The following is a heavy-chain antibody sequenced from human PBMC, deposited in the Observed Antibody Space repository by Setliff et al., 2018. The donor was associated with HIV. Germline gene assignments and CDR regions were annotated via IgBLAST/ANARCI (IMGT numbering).Heavy chain of an antibody. V-gene: IGHV4-34*01. CDR2: IDHSGRS. D-gene: IGHD3-10*02. CDR1: GGSFSDDY. Sequence: SETLSLTCGVYGGSFSDDYWSWIRQPPGRGMEWVGEIDHSGRSNYNPSLKSRVLMAIDASKSQISLNLTSISAADTAVYYCAKCSGRFGVVTWFDSWGHGMLVTVSS. J-gene: IGHJ5*01. CDR3: AKCSGRFGVVTWFDS.